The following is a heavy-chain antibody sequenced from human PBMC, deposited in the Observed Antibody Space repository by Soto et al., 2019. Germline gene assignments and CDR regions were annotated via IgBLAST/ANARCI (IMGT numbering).Heavy chain of an antibody. Sequence: SETLSLTCAVSGGSIASPNWWSWVRQSPGKGLEWIGEIHHSGSTNYNPSLKSRLTISVDKSRNQFYLRLNSVTAADTAVYYCASLSGTTFAFDYWGRGTLVTVSS. CDR2: IHHSGST. CDR1: GGSIASPNW. D-gene: IGHD1-1*01. V-gene: IGHV4-4*02. CDR3: ASLSGTTFAFDY. J-gene: IGHJ4*02.